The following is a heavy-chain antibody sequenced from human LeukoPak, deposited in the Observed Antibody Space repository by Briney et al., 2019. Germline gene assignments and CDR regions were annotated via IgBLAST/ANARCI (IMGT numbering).Heavy chain of an antibody. CDR2: ISSSSKYI. J-gene: IGHJ4*02. D-gene: IGHD6-13*01. CDR1: GFPFSIYS. CDR3: ARDSSSWFYFDY. V-gene: IGHV3-21*01. Sequence: GGSLRLSCAASGFPFSIYSMNWVRQAPGKGLEWVSSISSSSKYIYQADSLKGRFTISRDNAKNSLYLQMNSLRVEDTAVYYCARDSSSWFYFDYWGQGTLVTVSS.